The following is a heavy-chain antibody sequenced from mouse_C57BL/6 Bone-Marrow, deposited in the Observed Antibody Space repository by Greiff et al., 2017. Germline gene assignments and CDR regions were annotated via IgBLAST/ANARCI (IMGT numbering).Heavy chain of an antibody. Sequence: VQLQQPGAELVMPGASVKLSCKASGYTFTSYWMHWVKQRPGQGLEWIGEIDPSDSYTNYNQKFKGKSTLTVDKSSSTAYMQLSSLTSEDSAVYYCAREGQYYYGPWFAYWGQGTLVTVSA. D-gene: IGHD1-1*01. CDR1: GYTFTSYW. CDR3: AREGQYYYGPWFAY. V-gene: IGHV1-69*01. J-gene: IGHJ3*01. CDR2: IDPSDSYT.